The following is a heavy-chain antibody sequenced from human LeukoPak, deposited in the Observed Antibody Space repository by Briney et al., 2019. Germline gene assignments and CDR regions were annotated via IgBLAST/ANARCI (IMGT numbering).Heavy chain of an antibody. V-gene: IGHV1-2*02. CDR3: ARDGGNWGSGDYYFDY. D-gene: IGHD7-27*01. Sequence: ASVKVSCKASGYSFNDKYLHWVRQAPGQGLEWMGSINPNSGGTNYAQKFQGRVTMTTDTSMSTAYMELSRLTSDDTAVYYCARDGGNWGSGDYYFDYWGQGTLVTVSS. J-gene: IGHJ4*02. CDR2: INPNSGGT. CDR1: GYSFNDKY.